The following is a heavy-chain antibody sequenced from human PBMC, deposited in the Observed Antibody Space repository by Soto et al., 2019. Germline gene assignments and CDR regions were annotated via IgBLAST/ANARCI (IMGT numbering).Heavy chain of an antibody. CDR1: GFTVSINY. J-gene: IGHJ6*01. Sequence: GGSLILSCASSGFTVSINYMSWVRQAPGKGLEWVSVIYRGGSTYYADSVKGRFTISRDNSKNTLYLQMKSLRAEDTAVYYCASTRYCGGDCYIYGMDVWGQGTTVTVSS. D-gene: IGHD2-21*02. CDR3: ASTRYCGGDCYIYGMDV. CDR2: IYRGGST. V-gene: IGHV3-53*01.